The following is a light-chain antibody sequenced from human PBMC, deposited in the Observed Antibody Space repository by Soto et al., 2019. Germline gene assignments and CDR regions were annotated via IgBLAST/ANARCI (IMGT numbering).Light chain of an antibody. CDR2: STN. J-gene: IGLJ1*01. CDR1: SASVLTSYY. Sequence: QTVVSQEPSFSVSPGETVTLTCGLTSASVLTSYYPSWYQQTPGQAPRTLIYSTNIRSSGVPDRFSGSILGNKAALTITGAQAEDEADYYCQSYDSSLRGVFGTGTKLTVL. V-gene: IGLV8-61*01. CDR3: QSYDSSLRGV.